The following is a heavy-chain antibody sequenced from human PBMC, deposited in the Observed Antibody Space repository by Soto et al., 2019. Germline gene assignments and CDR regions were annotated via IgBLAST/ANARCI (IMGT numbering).Heavy chain of an antibody. Sequence: ASVKVSCKASGYSFTRCGIVWVRQAPGQGLEWMGWINAYNGNTNYAQNLQGRVTLTTDTSTSTAYMELRSLRSNDTAVYYCAMVDVYVTPSPQDVWGQGTTVTVSS. J-gene: IGHJ6*02. CDR1: GYSFTRCG. CDR2: INAYNGNT. CDR3: AMVDVYVTPSPQDV. V-gene: IGHV1-18*01. D-gene: IGHD3-16*01.